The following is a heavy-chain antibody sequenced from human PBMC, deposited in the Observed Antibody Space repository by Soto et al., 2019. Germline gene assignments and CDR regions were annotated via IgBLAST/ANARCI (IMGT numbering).Heavy chain of an antibody. CDR1: GGSLNSSSYF. Sequence: QVHLQESGPGLVKPSETLSLTCTVSGGSLNSSSYFWSWIRQPPGKGLEWIGYIHYFGSTKYNPSLECRVVISVDTAKNQFSLKVPSVTAADTAMYFCARGGSYVGFDSWGQGARVTVSS. D-gene: IGHD1-26*01. CDR3: ARGGSYVGFDS. V-gene: IGHV4-61*01. CDR2: IHYFGST. J-gene: IGHJ4*02.